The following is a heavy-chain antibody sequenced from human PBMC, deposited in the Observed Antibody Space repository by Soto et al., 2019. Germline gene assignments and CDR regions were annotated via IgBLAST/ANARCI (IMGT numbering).Heavy chain of an antibody. CDR3: AREASYSSGQKPFDY. Sequence: SVKVSCKASGVTFSSYAISWVRQAPGQGLEWMGGIIPIFGTANYAQKFQGRVTITADESTSTAYMELSSLRSEDTAVYYCAREASYSSGQKPFDYWGQGTLVTVS. V-gene: IGHV1-69*13. J-gene: IGHJ4*02. CDR1: GVTFSSYA. CDR2: IIPIFGTA. D-gene: IGHD6-19*01.